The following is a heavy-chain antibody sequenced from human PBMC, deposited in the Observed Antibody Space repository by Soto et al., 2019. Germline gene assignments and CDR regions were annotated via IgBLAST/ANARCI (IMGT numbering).Heavy chain of an antibody. CDR3: ARXXXXXXXXXXXPFPHYYY. V-gene: IGHV3-30*04. Sequence: QVQLVESGGGVVQPGRSLRLSCAASGFSFSTYALHWVRQGPGKGLEWVSIISYDGTKKYYADSVKGRFTISRDNSENTLYLQXNNQRAEDTSVYYCARXXXXXXXXXXXPFPHYYY. CDR1: GFSFSTYA. J-gene: IGHJ6*01. CDR2: ISYDGTKK.